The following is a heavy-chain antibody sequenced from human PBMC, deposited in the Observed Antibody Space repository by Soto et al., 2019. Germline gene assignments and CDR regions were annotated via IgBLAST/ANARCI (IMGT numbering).Heavy chain of an antibody. D-gene: IGHD3-10*01. Sequence: ASVKVSCKASGYTFTSYGISWVRQAPGQGLEWMGWISAYNGNTNYAQKLQGRVTMTTDTSTSTAYMELRSLRSDDTAVYDVARDYGFGELFDPWGKGTLVTVAS. CDR2: ISAYNGNT. V-gene: IGHV1-18*01. CDR1: GYTFTSYG. J-gene: IGHJ5*02. CDR3: ARDYGFGELFDP.